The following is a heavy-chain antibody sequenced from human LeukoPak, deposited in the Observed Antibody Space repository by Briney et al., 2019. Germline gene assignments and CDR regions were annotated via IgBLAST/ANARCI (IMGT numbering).Heavy chain of an antibody. Sequence: PGGSLRLSCAASGFTFSSYGMHWVRQAPGKGLEWVAVIWHDGSNKYYADSVKGRFTISRDNSKNTLYLQMNSLRAEDTAVYYCARGGWELLRVDYWGQGTLVTVSS. CDR2: IWHDGSNK. CDR1: GFTFSSYG. V-gene: IGHV3-33*01. D-gene: IGHD1-26*01. J-gene: IGHJ4*02. CDR3: ARGGWELLRVDY.